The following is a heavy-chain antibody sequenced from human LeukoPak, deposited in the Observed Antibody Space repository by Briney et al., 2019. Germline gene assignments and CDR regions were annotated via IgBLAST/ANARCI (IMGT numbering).Heavy chain of an antibody. Sequence: GSTYYNPSLKSRVTISVDTSKNQFSLKLSSVTAADTAVYYCARDLTRIVGATGLRGEIDYWGQGTLVTVSS. CDR2: GST. D-gene: IGHD1-26*01. V-gene: IGHV4-39*02. J-gene: IGHJ4*02. CDR3: ARDLTRIVGATGLRGEIDY.